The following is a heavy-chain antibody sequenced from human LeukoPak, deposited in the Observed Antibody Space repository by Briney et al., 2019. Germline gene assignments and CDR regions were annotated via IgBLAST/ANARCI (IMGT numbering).Heavy chain of an antibody. CDR1: GFSFSSYS. CDR2: ISYDRINN. D-gene: IGHD3-10*01. J-gene: IGHJ6*02. CDR3: ARDRAPYYSDSGSYNAMDV. V-gene: IGHV3-30-3*01. Sequence: HPGGSLRLSCAASGFSFSSYSMHWVRQAPGKGLEWVAVISYDRINNYYADSVKGRFTISRDHSKNTLYLQMNSLRVDDTAVYYCARDRAPYYSDSGSYNAMDVWGQGTAVTVSS.